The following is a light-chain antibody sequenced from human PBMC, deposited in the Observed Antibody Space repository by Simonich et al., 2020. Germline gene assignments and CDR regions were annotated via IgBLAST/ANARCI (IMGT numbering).Light chain of an antibody. V-gene: IGLV2-14*02. CDR3: SSYTSSSTLV. CDR2: EGS. Sequence: QSALTQPASVSGSPGQSITISCTGTSSDVGSYNLVSWYQQHPGKAPKLMIYEGSKWPSGVSNRFSGSKSGNTASLTIVGLQAEDEADYYCSSYTSSSTLVFGGGTKLTVL. CDR1: SSDVGSYNL. J-gene: IGLJ2*01.